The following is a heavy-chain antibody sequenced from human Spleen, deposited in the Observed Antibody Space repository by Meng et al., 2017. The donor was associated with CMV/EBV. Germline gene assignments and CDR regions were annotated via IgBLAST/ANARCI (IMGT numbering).Heavy chain of an antibody. D-gene: IGHD2-15*01. Sequence: QVQLRGSGPGLVKPSQTLSLPCPVSGGSISSGYYYWSWIRQPPGKGLEWIGYIYYSGSTYYNPPLKSRVTISVDTSKNQFSLKLSSVTAADTAVYYCARDIGSLFDPWGQGTLVTVSS. CDR2: IYYSGST. CDR1: GGSISSGYYY. CDR3: ARDIGSLFDP. J-gene: IGHJ5*02. V-gene: IGHV4-30-4*08.